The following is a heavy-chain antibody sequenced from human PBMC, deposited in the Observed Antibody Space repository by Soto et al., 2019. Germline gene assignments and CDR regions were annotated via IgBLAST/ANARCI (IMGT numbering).Heavy chain of an antibody. Sequence: QVQLQESGPGLVKPSETLSLTCTVSGGSISSYYWSWIRQPSGKGLEWIGYIYYSGSTNYNPSLKSRVTISVDTSKNQFSLKLSSVTAADTAVYYCARESHSSSWPYYYYYGMDVWGQGTTVTVSS. D-gene: IGHD6-13*01. CDR1: GGSISSYY. J-gene: IGHJ6*02. V-gene: IGHV4-59*12. CDR3: ARESHSSSWPYYYYYGMDV. CDR2: IYYSGST.